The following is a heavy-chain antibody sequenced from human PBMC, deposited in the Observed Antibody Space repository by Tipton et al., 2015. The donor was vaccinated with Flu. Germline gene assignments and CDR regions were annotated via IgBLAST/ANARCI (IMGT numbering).Heavy chain of an antibody. J-gene: IGHJ3*02. CDR2: IIPIFGTA. D-gene: IGHD3-22*01. V-gene: IGHV1-69*06. Sequence: QSGPEVKKPGSSVKVSCKASGGTFSSYAISWVRQAPGQGLEWMGGIIPIFGTANYAQKFQGRVTITADKSTSTAYMELSSLRSEDTAVYYCARDLPYYYDSSGPFDIWGQGTMVTVSS. CDR1: GGTFSSYA. CDR3: ARDLPYYYDSSGPFDI.